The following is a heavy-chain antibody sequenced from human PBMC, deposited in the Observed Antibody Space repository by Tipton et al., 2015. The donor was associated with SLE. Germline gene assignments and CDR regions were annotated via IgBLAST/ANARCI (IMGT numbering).Heavy chain of an antibody. CDR3: ARVRGMGSSGYGFDY. V-gene: IGHV4-59*02. CDR1: GFTVSSNY. Sequence: LRLSCAASGFTVSSNYMSWIRQPPGKGLEWIGYIYYSGSTNYNPSLKSRVTISVDTSKNQFSLKLSSVTAADTAVYYCARVRGMGSSGYGFDYWGQGTLVTVSS. CDR2: IYYSGST. J-gene: IGHJ4*02. D-gene: IGHD3-22*01.